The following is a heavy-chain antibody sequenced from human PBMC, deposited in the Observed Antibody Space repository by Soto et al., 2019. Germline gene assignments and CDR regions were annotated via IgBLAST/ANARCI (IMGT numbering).Heavy chain of an antibody. Sequence: SETLSLTCTVSGGSISSGGYHWSWIRQHPGKGLEWIGYIYYSGSTYYNPSLKSRVTISVDTSKNQFSLKLSSVTAADTAVVFGGGGGQNGGQGPLVPV. J-gene: IGHJ1*01. V-gene: IGHV4-31*03. CDR2: IYYSGST. CDR3: GGGGQN. CDR1: GGSISSGGYH. D-gene: IGHD3-10*01.